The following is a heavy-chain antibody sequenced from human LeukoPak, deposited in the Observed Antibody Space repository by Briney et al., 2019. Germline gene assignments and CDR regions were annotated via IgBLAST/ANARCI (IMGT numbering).Heavy chain of an antibody. Sequence: GGSLRLPCVASGFTFSSYWMSWVRQAPGKGLEWVANIKQDGSENFYVDSVKGRFTISRDNAKSSLYLQMNSLRAEDTAVYYCARDSTGYGYEEWSWGQGTLVTVSS. CDR2: IKQDGSEN. D-gene: IGHD5-18*01. V-gene: IGHV3-7*01. CDR3: ARDSTGYGYEEWS. CDR1: GFTFSSYW. J-gene: IGHJ5*02.